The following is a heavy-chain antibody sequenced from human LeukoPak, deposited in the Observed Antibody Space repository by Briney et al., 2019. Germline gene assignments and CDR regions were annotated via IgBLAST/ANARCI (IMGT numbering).Heavy chain of an antibody. CDR1: GGSISSHY. CDR3: ARQGGYSYGYYYYGMDV. CDR2: IYYSGST. V-gene: IGHV4-59*08. Sequence: SETLSLTCSVSGGSISSHYWSWIRQPPGKGLEWIGYIYYSGSTNYNPSLKSRVTISVDTSKNQFSLKLSSVTAADTAVYYCARQGGYSYGYYYYGMDVWGQGTTVTVSS. J-gene: IGHJ6*02. D-gene: IGHD5-18*01.